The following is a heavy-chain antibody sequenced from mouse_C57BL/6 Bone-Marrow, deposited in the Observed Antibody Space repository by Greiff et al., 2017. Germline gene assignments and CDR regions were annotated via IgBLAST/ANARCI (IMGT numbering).Heavy chain of an antibody. CDR3: ARHGITTVVAPAWFAY. J-gene: IGHJ3*01. Sequence: EVKLQESGGDLVKPGGSLKLSCAASGFTFSSYGMSWVRQTPDKRLEWVATISSGGSYPYYPDSVKGRFTISRDNAKNTLYLQMSSLKSEDTAMYYCARHGITTVVAPAWFAYWGQGTLVTVSA. D-gene: IGHD1-1*01. V-gene: IGHV5-6*01. CDR2: ISSGGSYP. CDR1: GFTFSSYG.